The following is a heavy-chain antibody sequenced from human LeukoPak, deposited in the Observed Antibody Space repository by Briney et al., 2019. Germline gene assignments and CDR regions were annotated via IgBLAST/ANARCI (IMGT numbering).Heavy chain of an antibody. CDR3: ARDPSNTSGRYAYFDY. CDR1: GFTFNRYG. D-gene: IGHD6-19*01. V-gene: IGHV1-18*01. Sequence: ASVKVSCKASGFTFNRYGISWVRQPPGQGLEWMGWISAYNGDTNYAQKFQGRVTMTTDTSTSTAYMELRSLISDDTAVYYCARDPSNTSGRYAYFDYWGQGTLVTVSS. CDR2: ISAYNGDT. J-gene: IGHJ4*02.